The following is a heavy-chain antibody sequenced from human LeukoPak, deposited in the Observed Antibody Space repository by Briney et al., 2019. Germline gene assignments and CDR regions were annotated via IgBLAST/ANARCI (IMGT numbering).Heavy chain of an antibody. CDR3: ASPAAGTSGFDY. CDR2: ISYDGSNK. Sequence: GGSLRLSCAASGFTFSSYAMHWVRQAPGKGLEWVAVISYDGSNKYYADSVKGRFTISRDNSKNTLYLQMNSPRAEDTAVYYCASPAAGTSGFDYWGQGTLVTVSS. J-gene: IGHJ4*02. V-gene: IGHV3-30*04. D-gene: IGHD6-13*01. CDR1: GFTFSSYA.